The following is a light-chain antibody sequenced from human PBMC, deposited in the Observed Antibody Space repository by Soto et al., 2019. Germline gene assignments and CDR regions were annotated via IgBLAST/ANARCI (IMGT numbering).Light chain of an antibody. CDR1: SSDVGGYNY. CDR3: SSYTSSSTRV. CDR2: DVS. V-gene: IGLV2-14*01. Sequence: QSALTQPASVSGSPGQSITISCTGASSDVGGYNYVSWYQQHTGKAPKLMIYDVSNRPSGVSNRFSGSKSGNTASLTISGLQAEDEADYYCSSYTSSSTRVFGGWTKVTVL. J-gene: IGLJ3*02.